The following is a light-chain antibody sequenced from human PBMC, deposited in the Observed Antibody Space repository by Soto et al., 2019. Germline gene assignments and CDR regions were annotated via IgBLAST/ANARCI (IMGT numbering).Light chain of an antibody. CDR1: QSVSSSY. J-gene: IGKJ4*01. V-gene: IGKV3-20*01. Sequence: EIVLTKSPGTLSLSPGEISTLSCSASQSVSSSYLAWYQQKPGQAPRLLIYGASSRATGIPDRFSGSGSGTEFTLTISSLQSEDFALYYCQQYNNWPLTFGGGTKVDIK. CDR2: GAS. CDR3: QQYNNWPLT.